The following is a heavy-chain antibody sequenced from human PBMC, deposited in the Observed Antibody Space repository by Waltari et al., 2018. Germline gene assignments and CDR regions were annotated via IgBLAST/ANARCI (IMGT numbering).Heavy chain of an antibody. CDR3: ARDMTVSQSDGFDL. V-gene: IGHV3-7*01. J-gene: IGHJ3*01. CDR2: IKQDGSET. CDR1: GFIFTDFY. D-gene: IGHD4-4*01. Sequence: EVQLVESGGGLVQPGGSLSLSCAASGFIFTDFYMSWVRQAPGKGLEWVANIKQDGSETYYLDSVKGRFTISKDDVGNSLSLQMNNLRVEDTAVYYCARDMTVSQSDGFDLWGQGTMVTVS.